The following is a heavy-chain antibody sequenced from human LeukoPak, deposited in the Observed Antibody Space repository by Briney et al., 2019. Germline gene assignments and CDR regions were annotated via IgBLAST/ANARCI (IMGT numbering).Heavy chain of an antibody. J-gene: IGHJ3*02. Sequence: PGGSLRLSCAASGFTFSSYGMHWVRQAPGKGLEWVAVISYDGSNKYYADSVKGRFTISRDNSKNTLYLQMNSLRAEDTAVYYCARTLTGTYAFDIWGQGTMVTVSS. CDR3: ARTLTGTYAFDI. D-gene: IGHD1-1*01. V-gene: IGHV3-30*19. CDR2: ISYDGSNK. CDR1: GFTFSSYG.